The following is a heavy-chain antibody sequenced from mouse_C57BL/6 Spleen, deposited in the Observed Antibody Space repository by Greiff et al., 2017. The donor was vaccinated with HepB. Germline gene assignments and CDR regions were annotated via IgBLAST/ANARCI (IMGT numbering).Heavy chain of an antibody. CDR2: IRNKANGYTT. CDR1: GFTFTDYY. V-gene: IGHV7-3*01. D-gene: IGHD1-1*01. J-gene: IGHJ1*03. CDR3: ARYGYYYGSSCFDV. Sequence: EVQLVESGGGLVQPGGSLSLSCAASGFTFTDYYMSWVRQPPGKALEWLGFIRNKANGYTTEYSASVKGRFTISRDNSQSILYLQMNALRAEDSATYYCARYGYYYGSSCFDVWGTGTTVTVSS.